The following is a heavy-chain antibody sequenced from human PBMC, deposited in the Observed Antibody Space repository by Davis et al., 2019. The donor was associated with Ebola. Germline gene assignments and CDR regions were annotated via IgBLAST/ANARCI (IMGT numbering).Heavy chain of an antibody. J-gene: IGHJ4*02. D-gene: IGHD5-18*01. Sequence: GESLKISCKGSGYSFTSSWIGWVRQMPGKGLEWMGIIYPGDSDTRNSPSFQGQVTISADKSISTAYLQWNSLKTSDTATYYCARLPLGYNYGFDYWGQGTLVTVSS. V-gene: IGHV5-51*01. CDR2: IYPGDSDT. CDR1: GYSFTSSW. CDR3: ARLPLGYNYGFDY.